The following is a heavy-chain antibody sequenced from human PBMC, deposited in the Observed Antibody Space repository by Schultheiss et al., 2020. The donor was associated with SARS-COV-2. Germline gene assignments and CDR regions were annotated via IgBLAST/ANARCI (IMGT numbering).Heavy chain of an antibody. Sequence: SQTLSLTCAVYGGSFSGYYWSWIRQPPGKGLEWIGEINHSGSTNYNPSLKSRLTISVDTSKNQFSLKLSSVTAADTAVYYCAREREYQLPPYYYYYYMDVWGKGTTVTVSS. J-gene: IGHJ6*03. D-gene: IGHD2-2*01. CDR1: GGSFSGYY. V-gene: IGHV4-34*01. CDR3: AREREYQLPPYYYYYYMDV. CDR2: INHSGST.